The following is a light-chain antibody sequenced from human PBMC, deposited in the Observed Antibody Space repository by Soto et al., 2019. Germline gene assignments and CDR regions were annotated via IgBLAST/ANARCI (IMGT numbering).Light chain of an antibody. Sequence: QSALTQPASVSGSPGQSITISCTGTSSDVGGYNYVSWYRQHPGKAPKLMIYDVSNRPSGVSNRFSGSKSGNTASLPISGLQAEDEADYYCSSYTSSSTYVVFGGGTKLTVL. CDR3: SSYTSSSTYVV. V-gene: IGLV2-14*01. J-gene: IGLJ2*01. CDR2: DVS. CDR1: SSDVGGYNY.